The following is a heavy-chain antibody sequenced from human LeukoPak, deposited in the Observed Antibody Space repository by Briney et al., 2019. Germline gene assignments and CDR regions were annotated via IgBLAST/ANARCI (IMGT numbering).Heavy chain of an antibody. CDR3: AKDRGGSGSYYHDAFDI. D-gene: IGHD3-10*01. J-gene: IGHJ3*02. CDR1: GFTFSSYG. Sequence: GGSLRLSCAAYGFTFSSYGMTWVRQAPGKGLAWVSYISSSSSTIYYADSVKGRFTISRDNSKNTLYLQMNSLRAEDTAVYYCAKDRGGSGSYYHDAFDIWGQGTMVTVSS. CDR2: ISSSSSTI. V-gene: IGHV3-48*01.